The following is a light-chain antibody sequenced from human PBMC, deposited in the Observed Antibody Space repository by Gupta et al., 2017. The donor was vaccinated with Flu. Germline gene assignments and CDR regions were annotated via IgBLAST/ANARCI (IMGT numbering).Light chain of an antibody. Sequence: DIQMTQSPSPLSASVGARVTITSRASLTISNYLNWYQQKPGKAPELLIYAASSLQSGVPSRFSGSGSGTDFTLTITSLQPEDFATYYCQQTYSRPGFGGGTKVEIK. J-gene: IGKJ4*01. CDR1: LTISNY. CDR2: AAS. V-gene: IGKV1-39*01. CDR3: QQTYSRPG.